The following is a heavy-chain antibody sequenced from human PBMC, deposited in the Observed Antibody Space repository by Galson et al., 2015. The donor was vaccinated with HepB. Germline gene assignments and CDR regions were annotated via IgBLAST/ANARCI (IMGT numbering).Heavy chain of an antibody. CDR1: GYTFSSYS. CDR2: ITTYNRYT. V-gene: IGHV1-18*01. Sequence: SVKVSCKASGYTFSSYSITWVRQAPGQGLEWVGWITTYNRYTDYAQKFQGRVTMTTDTTTSTAYMGLRSLRSDDTAVYYCARGALVVVVGATLNNWFDPWGQGTLVTVSS. D-gene: IGHD2-15*01. CDR3: ARGALVVVVGATLNNWFDP. J-gene: IGHJ5*02.